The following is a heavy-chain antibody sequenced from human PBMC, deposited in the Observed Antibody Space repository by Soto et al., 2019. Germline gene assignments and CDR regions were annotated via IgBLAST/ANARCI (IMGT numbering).Heavy chain of an antibody. CDR1: GGSISSSSYY. CDR3: ARHRVQSQWLPERGDFDY. J-gene: IGHJ4*02. V-gene: IGHV4-39*01. CDR2: IYYSGST. D-gene: IGHD6-19*01. Sequence: SETLSLTCTVSGGSISSSSYYWGWIRQPPGKGLEWIGSIYYSGSTYYNPSLKSRVTISVDTSKNQFSLKLSSVTAADTAVYYCARHRVQSQWLPERGDFDYWGQGTLVTVSS.